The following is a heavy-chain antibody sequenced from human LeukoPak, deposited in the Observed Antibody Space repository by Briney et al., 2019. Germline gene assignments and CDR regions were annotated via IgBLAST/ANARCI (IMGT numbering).Heavy chain of an antibody. V-gene: IGHV3-30*02. D-gene: IGHD1-14*01. J-gene: IGHJ6*03. CDR3: AKTGFQWREFFYYMDV. CDR2: TRHDESYI. Sequence: TGGSLRLSCAASGFTFSNYAMHWVRQAPGKGLEWVTFTRHDESYIDYADSVKGRFTISRDNSKNTLYLQMNSLILEDTGVYYCAKTGFQWREFFYYMDVWGKGTTVTVSS. CDR1: GFTFSNYA.